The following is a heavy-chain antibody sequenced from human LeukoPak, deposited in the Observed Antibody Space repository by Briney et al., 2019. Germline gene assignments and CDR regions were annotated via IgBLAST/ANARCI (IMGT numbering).Heavy chain of an antibody. V-gene: IGHV4-34*01. CDR1: GGSFSGYY. Sequence: SETLSLTCAVYGGSFSGYYWSWIRQPPGKGLEWIGEINHSGSTNYNPSLKSRVTISVDTSKNQFSLKLSSVTAADTAVYYCARADPDSSSRYFDYWAREPWSPSPQ. CDR2: INHSGST. J-gene: IGHJ4*02. D-gene: IGHD6-13*01. CDR3: ARADPDSSSRYFDY.